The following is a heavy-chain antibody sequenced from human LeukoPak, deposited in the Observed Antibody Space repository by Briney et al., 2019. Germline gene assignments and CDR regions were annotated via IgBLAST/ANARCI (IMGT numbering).Heavy chain of an antibody. J-gene: IGHJ6*03. D-gene: IGHD3-3*01. Sequence: SETLSLTCTVSGGSISSYYWSWIRQPAGKRLEWIGRIYTSGSTNYNPSLKSRVTMSVDTSKNQFSLKLSSVTAADTAVYYCARWSGNYDFWSGYYPNYYYYYYMDVWGKGTTVTVSS. CDR3: ARWSGNYDFWSGYYPNYYYYYYMDV. V-gene: IGHV4-4*07. CDR1: GGSISSYY. CDR2: IYTSGST.